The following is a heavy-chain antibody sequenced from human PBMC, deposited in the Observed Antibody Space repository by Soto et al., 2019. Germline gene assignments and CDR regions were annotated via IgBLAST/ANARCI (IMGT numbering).Heavy chain of an antibody. V-gene: IGHV3-53*04. CDR2: IYSGGST. Sequence: GGSLRLSCAASGFTVSSNYMSWVPQAPGKGLEWVPVIYSGGSTYYADSVKGRFTISRHNSKNTLYLQMNSLRAEDTAVYYCARDYWEYSGYDLWGQGTMVTVSS. CDR1: GFTVSSNY. CDR3: ARDYWEYSGYDL. D-gene: IGHD5-12*01. J-gene: IGHJ3*01.